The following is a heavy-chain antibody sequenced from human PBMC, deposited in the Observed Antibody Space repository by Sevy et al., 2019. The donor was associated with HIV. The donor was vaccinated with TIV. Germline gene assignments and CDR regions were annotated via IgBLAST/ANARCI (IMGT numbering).Heavy chain of an antibody. J-gene: IGHJ6*02. D-gene: IGHD3-22*01. CDR2: ISSSGSTI. V-gene: IGHV3-11*01. CDR1: GFTFSDYY. Sequence: GGSLRLSCAASGFTFSDYYMSWIRQAPGKGLEWVSYISSSGSTIYYADSVKGRFTISRDNAKNSLYLQMNSLRAEDTAVYYCAREDLKSGSVVVSFYYGMDVWGQGTTVTVSS. CDR3: AREDLKSGSVVVSFYYGMDV.